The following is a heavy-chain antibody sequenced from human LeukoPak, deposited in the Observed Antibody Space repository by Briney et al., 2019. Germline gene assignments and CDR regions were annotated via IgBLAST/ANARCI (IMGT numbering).Heavy chain of an antibody. CDR2: IYSGGST. J-gene: IGHJ6*02. D-gene: IGHD3-16*01. CDR1: GFTVSSNY. CDR3: ARVSGLGGYGMDV. Sequence: GGSLRLSCAASGFTVSSNYMSWVRQTPGKGLEWVSVIYSGGSTYYADSVKGRFTISRDNSKNTLYLQMNSLRAEDTAVYYCARVSGLGGYGMDVWGQGTTVTVSS. V-gene: IGHV3-66*01.